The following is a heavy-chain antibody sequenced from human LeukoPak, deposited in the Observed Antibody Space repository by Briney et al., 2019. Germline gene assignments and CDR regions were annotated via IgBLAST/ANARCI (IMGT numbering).Heavy chain of an antibody. J-gene: IGHJ4*02. D-gene: IGHD1-26*01. CDR3: SRESGPFCPFGY. V-gene: IGHV4/OR15-8*02. Sequence: SETLSLTCGVSGGSISGTNWWSWVRQPPGQGLEWIGEISLAGQTNYNPSLNGRVTMSLDKSSNQLSLHLTSMTAADTATYFCSRESGPFCPFGYWGQGTLVIVSS. CDR1: GGSISGTNW. CDR2: ISLAGQT.